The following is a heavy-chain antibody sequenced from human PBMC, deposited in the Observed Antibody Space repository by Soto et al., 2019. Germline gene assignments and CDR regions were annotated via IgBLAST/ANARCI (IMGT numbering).Heavy chain of an antibody. J-gene: IGHJ4*02. Sequence: SETLSLTCTVSGGSISSYYWSWIRQPPGKGLEWIGYIYYSGSTNYNPSLKSRVTISVDTSKNQFSLKLSSVTAADTAVYYCARSASYYDDSSGYYAVHYFDYWGQGTLVTVSS. D-gene: IGHD3-22*01. CDR1: GGSISSYY. CDR3: ARSASYYDDSSGYYAVHYFDY. V-gene: IGHV4-59*01. CDR2: IYYSGST.